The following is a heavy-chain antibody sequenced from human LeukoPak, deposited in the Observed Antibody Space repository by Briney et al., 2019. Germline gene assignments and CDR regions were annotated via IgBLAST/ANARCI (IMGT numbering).Heavy chain of an antibody. CDR3: ARGVQYYYDSSGYPFLYYYYMDV. CDR1: GYTFTSYG. V-gene: IGHV1-18*01. Sequence: ASVKVSCKASGYTFTSYGISWVRQAPGQGLEWMGWISAYNGNTNYAQKLQGRVTMTTDTSTSTAYMELRSLRSDDTAVYYCARGVQYYYDSSGYPFLYYYYMDVWGKGTTVTISS. CDR2: ISAYNGNT. J-gene: IGHJ6*03. D-gene: IGHD3-22*01.